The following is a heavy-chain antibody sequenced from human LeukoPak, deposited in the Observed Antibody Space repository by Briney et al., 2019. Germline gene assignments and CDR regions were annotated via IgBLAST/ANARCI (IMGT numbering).Heavy chain of an antibody. D-gene: IGHD3-16*01. Sequence: SETLSLTCTVSGGSISGYYWAWIRQPPGKVLEWIGYIHYSGNTNYNPSLKSRVTISVDTSKNQFSLKLSSVTAADTAVYYCARGRLLGGYYYYYGMDVWGQGTTVTVSS. CDR2: IHYSGNT. CDR1: GGSISGYY. V-gene: IGHV4-59*12. J-gene: IGHJ6*02. CDR3: ARGRLLGGYYYYYGMDV.